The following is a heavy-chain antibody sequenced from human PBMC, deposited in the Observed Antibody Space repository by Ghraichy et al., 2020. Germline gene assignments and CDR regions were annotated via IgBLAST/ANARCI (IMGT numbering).Heavy chain of an antibody. CDR2: IKQDGSEK. D-gene: IGHD6-13*01. CDR3: ARVAIAAADNYYYSGMDV. Sequence: LNISCAASGFTFSIYWMSWVRQAPGKGLEWVASIKQDGSEKNYVDSVKGRFTLSRDSAKNSLYLQMKSLRVEDTAVYYCARVAIAAADNYYYSGMDVWGQGTTVTVSS. J-gene: IGHJ6*02. CDR1: GFTFSIYW. V-gene: IGHV3-7*03.